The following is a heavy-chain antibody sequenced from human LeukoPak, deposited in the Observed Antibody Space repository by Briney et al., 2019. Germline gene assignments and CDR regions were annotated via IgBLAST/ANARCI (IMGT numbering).Heavy chain of an antibody. V-gene: IGHV4-34*01. D-gene: IGHD3-3*01. J-gene: IGHJ3*02. CDR1: GGSFSGYY. CDR2: INSSGTT. Sequence: SETLSLTXAVYGGSFSGYYWSWIRQPPGKGLEWIGEINSSGTTNYNPSLKRRVTISIDTSKNQFSLKLSSVTAADTAVYYCARVFGVIDAFDIWGQGTMVTVSS. CDR3: ARVFGVIDAFDI.